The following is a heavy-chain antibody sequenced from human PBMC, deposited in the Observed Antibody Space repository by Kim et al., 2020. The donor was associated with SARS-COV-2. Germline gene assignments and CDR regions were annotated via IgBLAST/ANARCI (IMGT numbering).Heavy chain of an antibody. V-gene: IGHV3-30*01. J-gene: IGHJ6*02. CDR3: ARADYYYYGMDV. Sequence: YYAGSVKGRFTVSGDMSKNTLYLQMISLRAEDTAVYYCARADYYYYGMDVWGQGTTVTVSS.